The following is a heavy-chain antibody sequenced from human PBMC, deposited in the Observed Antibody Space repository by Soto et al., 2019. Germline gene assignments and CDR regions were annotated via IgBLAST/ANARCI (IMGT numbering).Heavy chain of an antibody. Sequence: EVQLVESGGGLVQPGGSLRLSCAASGFTVSSNYMSWVRKAPGKGLEWVSVIYSGGSTYYADSVKGRFTISRHNSKNTLYLQMNSLRAEDTAVYYCARLTGHYYYYYMDVWGKGTTVTVYS. CDR1: GFTVSSNY. V-gene: IGHV3-53*04. CDR3: ARLTGHYYYYYMDV. CDR2: IYSGGST. J-gene: IGHJ6*03.